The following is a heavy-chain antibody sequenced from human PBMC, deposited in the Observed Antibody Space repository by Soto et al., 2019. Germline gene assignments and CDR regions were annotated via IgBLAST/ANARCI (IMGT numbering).Heavy chain of an antibody. Sequence: SETLSLTCTVSGGSISNGDYYWSWIRQPPGKGLEWIGYIYYSGSTYYNPSLKSRVTISVDTSKNQFSLKLSSVTAADTAVYYCARGGVAAAESDGMDVWGQGTTVTVSS. CDR2: IYYSGST. J-gene: IGHJ6*02. CDR3: ARGGVAAAESDGMDV. V-gene: IGHV4-30-4*01. CDR1: GGSISNGDYY. D-gene: IGHD6-13*01.